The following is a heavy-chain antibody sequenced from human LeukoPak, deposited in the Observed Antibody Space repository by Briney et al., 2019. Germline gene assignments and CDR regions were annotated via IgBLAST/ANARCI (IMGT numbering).Heavy chain of an antibody. CDR1: GYTFTGYY. J-gene: IGHJ4*02. CDR2: INPSGGST. D-gene: IGHD6-19*01. CDR3: ARDPRTGSGWVGSFDY. V-gene: IGHV1-46*01. Sequence: ASVKVSCKASGYTFTGYYMHWVRQAPGQGLEWMGIINPSGGSTSYAQKFQGRVTMTRDMSTSTVYMELSSLRSEDTAVYYCARDPRTGSGWVGSFDYWGQGTLVTVSS.